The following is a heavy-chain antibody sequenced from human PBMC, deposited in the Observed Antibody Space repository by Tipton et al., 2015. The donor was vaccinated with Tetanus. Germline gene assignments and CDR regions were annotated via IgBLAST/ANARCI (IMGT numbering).Heavy chain of an antibody. CDR1: GFTLSNYG. J-gene: IGHJ6*02. D-gene: IGHD3-22*01. CDR3: ARDGITMTSYYYYGMDV. CDR2: ILYDGNYK. V-gene: IGHV3-30*03. Sequence: SLRLSCAASGFTLSNYGMHWVRQAPGKGLEWVAVILYDGNYKYYADSVKGRLTMSRDNSKNTLYLQMNSLRVEDTAVYYCARDGITMTSYYYYGMDVWGQGTTVTVSS.